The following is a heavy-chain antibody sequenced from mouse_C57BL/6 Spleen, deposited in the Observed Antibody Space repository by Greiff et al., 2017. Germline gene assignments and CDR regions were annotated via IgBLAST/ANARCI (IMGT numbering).Heavy chain of an antibody. CDR2: IDPSDSET. D-gene: IGHD1-1*01. CDR3: AREGIYYGSSYGGYFDV. V-gene: IGHV1-52*01. Sequence: QVQLQQPGAELVRPGSSVKLSCKASGYTFTSYWMYWVKQRPIQGLEWIGNIDPSDSETHYNQKFKDKATLTVDKSSSTAYMQLSSLTSEDSAVYYCAREGIYYGSSYGGYFDVWGTGTTVTVSS. CDR1: GYTFTSYW. J-gene: IGHJ1*03.